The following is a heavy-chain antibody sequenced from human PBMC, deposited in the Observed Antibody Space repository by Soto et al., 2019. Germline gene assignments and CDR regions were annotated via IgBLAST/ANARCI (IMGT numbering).Heavy chain of an antibody. CDR3: ARHRAARPYYYYYYMDV. D-gene: IGHD6-6*01. V-gene: IGHV4-39*01. CDR1: GGSISSSSYY. J-gene: IGHJ6*03. Sequence: ETLSLTCTVSGGSISSSSYYWGWIRQPPGKGLEWIGSIYYSGSTYYNPSLKSRVTISVDTSKNQFSLKLSSVTAADTAVYYCARHRAARPYYYYYYMDVWGKGTTVTVSS. CDR2: IYYSGST.